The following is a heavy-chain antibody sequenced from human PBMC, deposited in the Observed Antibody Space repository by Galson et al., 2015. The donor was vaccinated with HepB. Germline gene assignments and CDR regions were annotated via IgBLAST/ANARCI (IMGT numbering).Heavy chain of an antibody. Sequence: SLRLSCAASGFTINTYWMHWVRQAPGKGLEWVANINQDGSNIYYVDSVKGRFTISRDNAKNSLYLQMNSLRADDTAVYYCARAIAARDGYWGQGTLVTVSS. CDR1: GFTINTYW. J-gene: IGHJ4*02. D-gene: IGHD5-24*01. V-gene: IGHV3-7*01. CDR2: INQDGSNI. CDR3: ARAIAARDGY.